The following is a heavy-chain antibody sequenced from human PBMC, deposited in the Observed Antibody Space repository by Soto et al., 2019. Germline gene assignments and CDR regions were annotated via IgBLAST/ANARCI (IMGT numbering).Heavy chain of an antibody. CDR2: IIPIFGTA. V-gene: IGHV1-69*06. CDR1: GGTFSSYA. CDR3: ARGGSLLTPKVYYYYGMDF. Sequence: SVKVSCKASGGTFSSYAISWVRQAPGQGLEWMGGIIPIFGTANYAQKFQGRVTITADKSTSTAYMELSSLRSEDTAVYYCARGGSLLTPKVYYYYGMDFWGQGTTVTSP. D-gene: IGHD6-6*01. J-gene: IGHJ6*02.